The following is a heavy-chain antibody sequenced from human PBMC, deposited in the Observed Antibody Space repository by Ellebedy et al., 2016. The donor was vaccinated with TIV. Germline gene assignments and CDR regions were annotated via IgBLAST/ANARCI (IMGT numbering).Heavy chain of an antibody. CDR3: ARHRITMVRGTPLYYFDY. V-gene: IGHV5-51*01. J-gene: IGHJ4*02. Sequence: GESLKISXKGSGYSFTSYWIGWVRQMPGKGLEWMGIIYPGDSDTRYSPSFQGQVTISADKSISTAYLQWSSLKASDTAMYYCARHRITMVRGTPLYYFDYWGQGTLVTVSS. CDR1: GYSFTSYW. CDR2: IYPGDSDT. D-gene: IGHD3-10*01.